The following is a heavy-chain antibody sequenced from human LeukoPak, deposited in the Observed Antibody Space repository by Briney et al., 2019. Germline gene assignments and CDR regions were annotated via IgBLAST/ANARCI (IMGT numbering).Heavy chain of an antibody. CDR1: DGSISSGSYY. V-gene: IGHV4-61*02. D-gene: IGHD3-3*01. CDR3: ASSGYSTEGVVYDY. Sequence: SQTLSLTCTVSDGSISSGSYYWSWIRQPAGKGLEWIGRIYTSGSTNYNPSLKSRVTISVDTSKNQFSLKLSSVTAADTAVYYCASSGYSTEGVVYDYWGQGTLVTVSS. CDR2: IYTSGST. J-gene: IGHJ4*02.